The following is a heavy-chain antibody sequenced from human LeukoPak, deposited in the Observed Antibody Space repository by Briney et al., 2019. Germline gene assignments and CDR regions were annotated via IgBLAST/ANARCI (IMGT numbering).Heavy chain of an antibody. Sequence: SETLSLTCTVSGGSISSSSYYWGWIRQPPGKGLEWIGSIYYSGSTYYNPSLKSRVSISVDTSKTQFSLKLSSVTAADTAVYYCARDEGAYYYDSSGYYFDAFDIWGQGTMVTVSS. CDR3: ARDEGAYYYDSSGYYFDAFDI. V-gene: IGHV4-39*07. D-gene: IGHD3-22*01. CDR2: IYYSGST. CDR1: GGSISSSSYY. J-gene: IGHJ3*02.